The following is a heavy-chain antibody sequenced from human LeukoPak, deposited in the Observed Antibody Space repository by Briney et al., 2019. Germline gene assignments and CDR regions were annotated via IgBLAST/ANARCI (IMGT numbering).Heavy chain of an antibody. V-gene: IGHV3-7*01. CDR1: GFTFSSYW. CDR2: INQDGGEK. J-gene: IGHJ4*02. CDR3: VRDDDRPDNGLDY. D-gene: IGHD3-22*01. Sequence: GGSLRLSCAASGFTFSSYWMSWVRQAPGKGLEWVANINQDGGEKYYVDSVKGRFTISRDNAKNSLYLQMNSLRAEDTAVYYCVRDDDRPDNGLDYWGQGTLVTVSS.